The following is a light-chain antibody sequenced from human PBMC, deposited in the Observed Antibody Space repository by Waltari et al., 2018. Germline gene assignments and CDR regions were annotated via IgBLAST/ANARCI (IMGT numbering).Light chain of an antibody. CDR3: QQLNSYPLT. CDR2: AAT. V-gene: IGKV1-9*01. CDR1: QGISSY. Sequence: DIQLTQSPSFLSASLGDRVTITCRASQGISSYLAWYQQKPGKAPQLLIYAATTLLSGVPSRFSGSGSGTEFTLTISSLQPEDFATYHCQQLNSYPLTFGGGTKVEIK. J-gene: IGKJ4*01.